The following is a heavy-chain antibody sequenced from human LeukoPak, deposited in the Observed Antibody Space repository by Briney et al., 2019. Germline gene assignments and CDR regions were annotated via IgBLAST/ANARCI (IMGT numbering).Heavy chain of an antibody. CDR1: GGSVSSYY. CDR2: IYTSGST. V-gene: IGHV4-4*09. D-gene: IGHD2-2*01. Sequence: SETLSLTCTVSGGSVSSYYWSWIRQPPGKGLEWIGYIYTSGSTNYNPSLKSRVTISVDTSKNQFSLKLSSVTAADTAVYYCARQGSGAAAMIDYWGQGTLVTVSS. CDR3: ARQGSGAAAMIDY. J-gene: IGHJ4*02.